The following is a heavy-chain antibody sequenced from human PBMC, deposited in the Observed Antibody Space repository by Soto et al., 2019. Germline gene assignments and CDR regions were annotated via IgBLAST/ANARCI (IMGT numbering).Heavy chain of an antibody. CDR1: GFTFSSYG. CDR3: AREGLRGYSVYDPTYYFDY. J-gene: IGHJ4*02. D-gene: IGHD5-12*01. Sequence: QVQLVESGGGVVQPGRSLRLSCAASGFTFSSYGMHWVRQAPGKGLEWVTVIWYDGSNKYYAESVKGRFTISRDNSKNTLYLQMTSLRAEDTAVYYCAREGLRGYSVYDPTYYFDYWGQGTLVTVSS. CDR2: IWYDGSNK. V-gene: IGHV3-33*01.